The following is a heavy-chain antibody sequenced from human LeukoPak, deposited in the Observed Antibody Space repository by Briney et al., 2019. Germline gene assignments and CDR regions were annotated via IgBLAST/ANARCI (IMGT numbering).Heavy chain of an antibody. Sequence: GGSLRLSCAASGFTFSSYGMHRVRQAPGKGLEWVAFIRYDGSNKYYADSVKGRFTISRDNSKNTLYLQMNSLRAEDTAVYYCATGVRPPPYNIDSWYFGLWGRGTLVTVSS. CDR1: GFTFSSYG. J-gene: IGHJ2*01. CDR2: IRYDGSNK. V-gene: IGHV3-30*02. CDR3: ATGVRPPPYNIDSWYFGL. D-gene: IGHD7-27*01.